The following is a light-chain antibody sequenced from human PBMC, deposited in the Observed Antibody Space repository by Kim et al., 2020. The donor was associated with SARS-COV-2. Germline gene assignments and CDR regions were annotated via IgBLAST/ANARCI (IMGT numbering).Light chain of an antibody. Sequence: EIVMKQSPATLSVSPGDAVTLSCTASQSVNSNLAWYQQKRGQSPTLLIYGASTRATGVPARFSGRGFGTEFTFTISSLQSEDFAVYYCQQYDNWPPYTFGQGTKLEIK. CDR3: QQYDNWPPYT. J-gene: IGKJ2*01. CDR2: GAS. CDR1: QSVNSN. V-gene: IGKV3-15*01.